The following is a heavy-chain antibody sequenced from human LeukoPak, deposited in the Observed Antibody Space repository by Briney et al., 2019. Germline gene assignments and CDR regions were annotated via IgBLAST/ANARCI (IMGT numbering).Heavy chain of an antibody. D-gene: IGHD2-21*02. Sequence: GASVKVSCKVSGYTLTELSMHWVRQAPGKGLEWMGGFDPEDGETIYAQKFQGRVTMTEDTSTDTAYTELSSLRSEDTAVYYCASPLSGAGCCGGDYRPTRLHYYYMDVWGKGTTVTVSS. V-gene: IGHV1-24*01. CDR2: FDPEDGET. CDR1: GYTLTELS. CDR3: ASPLSGAGCCGGDYRPTRLHYYYMDV. J-gene: IGHJ6*03.